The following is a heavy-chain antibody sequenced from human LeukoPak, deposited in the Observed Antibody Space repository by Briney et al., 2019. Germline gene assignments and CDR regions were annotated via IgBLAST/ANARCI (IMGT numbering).Heavy chain of an antibody. J-gene: IGHJ4*02. D-gene: IGHD4-17*01. CDR1: GFTFSVYS. V-gene: IGHV3-21*01. Sequence: GGSLRLSCAASGFTFSVYSMNCVRQAARKGLDWVSSISSSSRYIYYADSVKGRFTISTDTAKNSLYLQMNSLRAKDTAVYYCARNRNDYGDFVHDYWGQGALVTVCS. CDR2: ISSSSRYI. CDR3: ARNRNDYGDFVHDY.